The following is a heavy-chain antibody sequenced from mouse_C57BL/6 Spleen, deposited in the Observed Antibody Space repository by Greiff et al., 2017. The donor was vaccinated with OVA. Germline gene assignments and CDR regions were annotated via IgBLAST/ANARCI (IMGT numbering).Heavy chain of an antibody. CDR3: ARRYGNYGAWFAY. Sequence: SCKASGYTFTSYWMQWVKQRPGQGLEWIGEIDPSDSYTNYNQKFKGKATLTVDTSSSTAYMQLSSLTSEDSAVYYCARRYGNYGAWFAYWGQGTLVTVSA. J-gene: IGHJ3*01. V-gene: IGHV1-50*01. CDR1: GYTFTSYW. D-gene: IGHD2-1*01. CDR2: IDPSDSYT.